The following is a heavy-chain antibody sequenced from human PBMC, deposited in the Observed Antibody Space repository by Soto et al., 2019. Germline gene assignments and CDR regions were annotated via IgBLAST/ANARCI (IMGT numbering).Heavy chain of an antibody. V-gene: IGHV4-59*01. D-gene: IGHD5-18*01. Sequence: PSETLSLTCTVSGGSIGSYYWSWIRQPPGKGLEWIGYIYYSGSTNYNPSLKSRVTISVDTSKNQFSLKLSSVTAADTAVYYCAREVTAMGFDYWGQGTLVTVS. CDR3: AREVTAMGFDY. J-gene: IGHJ4*02. CDR2: IYYSGST. CDR1: GGSIGSYY.